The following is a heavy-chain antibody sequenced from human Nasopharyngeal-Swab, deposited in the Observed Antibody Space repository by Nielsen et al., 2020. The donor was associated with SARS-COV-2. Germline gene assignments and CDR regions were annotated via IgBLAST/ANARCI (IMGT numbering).Heavy chain of an antibody. J-gene: IGHJ6*02. CDR1: GYSFTSYW. Sequence: GESLKISCKGSGYSFTSYWIGWVRQMPGRGLEWMGIIYPGDSDTRYSPSFQGQVTISADKSIGTAYLQWSSLKASDTAMYYCARHPVMTVYGSGSYYYYYGMDVWGQGTTVTVSS. CDR3: ARHPVMTVYGSGSYYYYYGMDV. V-gene: IGHV5-51*01. CDR2: IYPGDSDT. D-gene: IGHD3-10*01.